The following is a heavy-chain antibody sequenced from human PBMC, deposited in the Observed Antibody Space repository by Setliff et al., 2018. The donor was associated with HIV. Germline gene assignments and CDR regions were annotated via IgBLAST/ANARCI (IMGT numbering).Heavy chain of an antibody. CDR2: INHGGDT. CDR3: ASRRGIEFYFDI. CDR1: GGSFSGYY. Sequence: PSETLSLTCAVYGGSFSGYYWTWIRQSPSGLEWIGEINHGGDTNYNPSLKSRVTISVGSSYNHFSLKLSSVTAADTGVYYCASRRGIEFYFDIWGQGTPVTVSS. D-gene: IGHD3-10*01. V-gene: IGHV4-34*01. J-gene: IGHJ4*02.